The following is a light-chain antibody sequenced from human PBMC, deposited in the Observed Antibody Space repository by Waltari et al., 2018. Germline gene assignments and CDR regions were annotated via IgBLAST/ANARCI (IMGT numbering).Light chain of an antibody. CDR3: QQSYT. J-gene: IGKJ4*01. CDR2: GAS. V-gene: IGKV1-39*01. CDR1: QNISEY. Sequence: DIQMTRSPSSLSASVGEKVPITCRASQNISEYLNWYQQKPGKAPKLLIYGASSLQSGVPSRFSGSGSGTDFTLSITSLHPEDSATYYCQQSYTFGGGTKVEIK.